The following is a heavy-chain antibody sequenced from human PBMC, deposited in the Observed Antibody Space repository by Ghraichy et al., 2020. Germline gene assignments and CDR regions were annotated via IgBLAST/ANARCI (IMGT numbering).Heavy chain of an antibody. J-gene: IGHJ4*02. D-gene: IGHD6-6*01. CDR1: GFTVSSNY. Sequence: GGSLRLSCAVSGFTVSSNYMSWVRQAPGKGLEWVSVIYSGGSTYYAGSVKGRFTISRDNSKNTLYLQMNNLRAEDTAVYYCARVVHTSSSCGANDYWGQGTLVTVSS. V-gene: IGHV3-66*01. CDR3: ARVVHTSSSCGANDY. CDR2: IYSGGST.